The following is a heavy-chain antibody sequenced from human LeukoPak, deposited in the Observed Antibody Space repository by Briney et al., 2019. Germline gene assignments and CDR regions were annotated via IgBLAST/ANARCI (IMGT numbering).Heavy chain of an antibody. V-gene: IGHV1-18*01. Sequence: GASVKVSCKASGYTFTSYGISWVRQAPGQGLEWMGWISAYNGNTNYAQKLQGRVTMTTDTSTSTAYMELSRLRSDDTAVYYCARGYCSGGSCYRLVGDDYWGQGTLVTVSS. D-gene: IGHD2-15*01. CDR1: GYTFTSYG. CDR2: ISAYNGNT. CDR3: ARGYCSGGSCYRLVGDDY. J-gene: IGHJ4*02.